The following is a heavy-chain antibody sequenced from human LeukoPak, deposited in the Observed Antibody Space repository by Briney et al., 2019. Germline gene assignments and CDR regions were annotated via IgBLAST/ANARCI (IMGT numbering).Heavy chain of an antibody. CDR3: ARDGSGYSFDY. CDR1: AGSISTYY. J-gene: IGHJ4*02. CDR2: LYTSGDI. D-gene: IGHD3-22*01. Sequence: SQTLSLTCTVSAGSISTYYWSWIRQPAGKGLEWVGRLYTSGDINYNPSLKSRVTISVDKSKNQFSLKLNSVTAADTAVYYCARDGSGYSFDYWGQGTLVTVSS. V-gene: IGHV4-4*07.